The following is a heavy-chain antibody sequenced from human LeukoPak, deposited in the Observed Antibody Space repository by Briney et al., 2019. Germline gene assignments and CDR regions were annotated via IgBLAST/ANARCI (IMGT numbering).Heavy chain of an antibody. J-gene: IGHJ4*02. CDR3: AKDFDY. CDR2: ISWNSGSM. V-gene: IGHV3-9*01. Sequence: PGGSLRLSCAASGFTFDDYAMHWVRQAPGKGLEWVSGISWNSGSMGYADSVKGRFTISRDNAKNSLYLQMNSLRAEDTALYYCAKDFDYWGQGTLVTVSS. CDR1: GFTFDDYA.